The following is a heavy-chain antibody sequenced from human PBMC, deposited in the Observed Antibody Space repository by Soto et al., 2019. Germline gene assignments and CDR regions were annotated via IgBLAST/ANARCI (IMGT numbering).Heavy chain of an antibody. Sequence: SETLSLTCAVSGGSISSSNWWSWVRQPPGKGLEWIGEIYHSGSTNYNPSLKSRVTISVDKSKNQFSLKLSSVTAADTAVYYCARDPTLHRDEGSNWFDPWGQGTLVTVSS. CDR3: ARDPTLHRDEGSNWFDP. CDR1: GGSISSSNW. V-gene: IGHV4-4*02. J-gene: IGHJ5*02. CDR2: IYHSGST.